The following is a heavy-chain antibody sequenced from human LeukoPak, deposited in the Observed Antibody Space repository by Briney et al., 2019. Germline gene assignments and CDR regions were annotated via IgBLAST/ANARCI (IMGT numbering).Heavy chain of an antibody. Sequence: QPGGSLRLSCAASGFTFSSYSMNWVPQAPGKGLEWVSYISSSSSTIYYADSVKGRFTISRDNAKNSLYLQMNSLRAEDTAVYYCAREASYGYKAAFDYWGQGTLVTVSS. CDR3: AREASYGYKAAFDY. V-gene: IGHV3-48*01. J-gene: IGHJ4*02. CDR1: GFTFSSYS. D-gene: IGHD5-18*01. CDR2: ISSSSSTI.